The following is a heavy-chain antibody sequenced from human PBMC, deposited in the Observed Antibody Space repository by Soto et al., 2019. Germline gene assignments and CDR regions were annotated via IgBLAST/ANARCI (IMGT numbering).Heavy chain of an antibody. CDR3: ARDREEAVAEND. D-gene: IGHD6-19*01. V-gene: IGHV3-33*01. Sequence: PGGSLRLSCAASGFPLSNHGMHWVRQAPGKGLEWVAVIWNDGSNKYYADSVKGRFTISRDNSKNTLYLQMNSLRAEDTAVYYCARDREEAVAENDSGQGTLVTVSS. J-gene: IGHJ4*02. CDR1: GFPLSNHG. CDR2: IWNDGSNK.